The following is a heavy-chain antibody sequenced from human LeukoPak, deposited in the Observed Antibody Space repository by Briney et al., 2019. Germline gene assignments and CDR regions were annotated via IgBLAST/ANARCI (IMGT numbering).Heavy chain of an antibody. CDR1: GYTFTSYD. J-gene: IGHJ6*03. V-gene: IGHV1-8*02. CDR2: MNPNSGNT. D-gene: IGHD6-6*01. CDR3: ARRIAAGAKYYYYYMDV. Sequence: ASVKVSCKASGYTFTSYDINWVRQATGQGLEWMGWMNPNSGNTGYAQKFQGRVTMTRDTSISTAYMELSRLRSDDTAVYYCARRIAAGAKYYYYYMDVWGKGTTVTISS.